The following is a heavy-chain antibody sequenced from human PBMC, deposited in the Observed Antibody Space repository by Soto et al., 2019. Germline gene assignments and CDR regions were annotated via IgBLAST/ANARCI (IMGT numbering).Heavy chain of an antibody. V-gene: IGHV1-46*01. Sequence: ASVKVSCKASGYTFTSYYMHWVRQAPGQGLEWMGIINPSGGSTSYAQKFQGRVTMTRDTSTSTVYMELSSLRSEDTAVYYCARGWGSDLLEWLTSYYYYYGMDVWGQGTTVTVPS. J-gene: IGHJ6*02. CDR3: ARGWGSDLLEWLTSYYYYYGMDV. CDR2: INPSGGST. D-gene: IGHD3-3*01. CDR1: GYTFTSYY.